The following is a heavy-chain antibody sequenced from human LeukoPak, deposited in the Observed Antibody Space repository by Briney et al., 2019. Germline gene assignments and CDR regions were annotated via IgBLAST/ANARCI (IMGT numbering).Heavy chain of an antibody. J-gene: IGHJ4*02. Sequence: GGSLRLSCAASGFTFNSYSMNWVRQAPGKGLEWVSYISGGGNPVYYADSVEGRFTVSRDNVKNSLYLQMNSLRADDTAVYYCARDFRSTSWYIGDYWGQGDQVTVSS. CDR3: ARDFRSTSWYIGDY. CDR2: ISGGGNPV. CDR1: GFTFNSYS. V-gene: IGHV3-48*01. D-gene: IGHD6-13*01.